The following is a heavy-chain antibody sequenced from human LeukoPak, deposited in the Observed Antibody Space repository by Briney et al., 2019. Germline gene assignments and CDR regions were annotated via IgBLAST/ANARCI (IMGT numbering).Heavy chain of an antibody. Sequence: SETLSLTCTVSGGSISSSSYYWGWIRQPPGKGLEWIGSIYYSGSTYYSPSLKSRVTISVDTSKNQFSLKLSSVTAADTAVYYCARHYDYGDPPASYAFDIWGQGTMVTVSS. CDR3: ARHYDYGDPPASYAFDI. V-gene: IGHV4-39*01. CDR2: IYYSGST. D-gene: IGHD4-17*01. J-gene: IGHJ3*02. CDR1: GGSISSSSYY.